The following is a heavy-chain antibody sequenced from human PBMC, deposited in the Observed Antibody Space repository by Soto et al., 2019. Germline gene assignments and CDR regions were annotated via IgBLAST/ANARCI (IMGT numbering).Heavy chain of an antibody. D-gene: IGHD2-21*02. CDR3: ARHPSDFWFDP. CDR2: IYHSGST. CDR1: GGSISSYY. V-gene: IGHV4-39*01. Sequence: SETLSLTCTVSGGSISSYYWGWIRQPPGKGLEWIGSIYHSGSTYYNPSLKSRVTVSVDTSKNQFSLKLSSVTAADTAVYYCARHPSDFWFDPWGQGTLVTVSS. J-gene: IGHJ5*02.